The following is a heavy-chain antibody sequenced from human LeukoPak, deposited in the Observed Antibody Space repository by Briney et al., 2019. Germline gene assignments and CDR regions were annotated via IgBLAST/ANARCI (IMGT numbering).Heavy chain of an antibody. D-gene: IGHD4-11*01. J-gene: IGHJ6*02. CDR3: ARGAPTVTYYYYYGMDV. V-gene: IGHV1-69*04. Sequence: SVKVSCKASGGTFSSYAISWVRQAPGQGLEWMGRIIPILGIANYAQKFQGRVTITADKSTSTAYMELSSLRSEDTAVYYCARGAPTVTYYYYYGMDVWGQGTTVTVSS. CDR2: IIPILGIA. CDR1: GGTFSSYA.